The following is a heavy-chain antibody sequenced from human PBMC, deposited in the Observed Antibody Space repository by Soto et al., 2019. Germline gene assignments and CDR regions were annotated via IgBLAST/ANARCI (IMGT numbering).Heavy chain of an antibody. V-gene: IGHV3-66*01. Sequence: EVQLVESGGGLVQPGGSLRLSCAATGFTVSSDFMYWVRQAPGKGLEWVTTIYSGDNIYYTDSVKGRFTISRDNSKNTLYLQMNSLRAEDTAVYPCATRGEWGQGTLVTVSS. CDR1: GFTVSSDF. CDR3: ATRGE. J-gene: IGHJ4*02. D-gene: IGHD2-21*01. CDR2: IYSGDNI.